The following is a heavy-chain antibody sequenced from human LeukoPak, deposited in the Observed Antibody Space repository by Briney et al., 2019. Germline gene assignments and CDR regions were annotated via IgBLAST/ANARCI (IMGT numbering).Heavy chain of an antibody. CDR1: GFTFSSYA. Sequence: PGGSLRLSCAASGFTFSSYAMSWVRQAPGKGLEWVSAISGSGGSTYYADSVKGRFTISRDNSKNTLYLQMNSLRAGDTAVYYCATITSSGYYYAQYWGQGTLVTVSS. J-gene: IGHJ4*02. D-gene: IGHD3-22*01. CDR2: ISGSGGST. V-gene: IGHV3-23*01. CDR3: ATITSSGYYYAQY.